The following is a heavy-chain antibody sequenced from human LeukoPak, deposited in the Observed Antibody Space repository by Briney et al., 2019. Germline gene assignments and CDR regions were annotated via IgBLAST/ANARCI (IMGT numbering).Heavy chain of an antibody. D-gene: IGHD6-13*01. CDR1: GFTFGSYA. CDR3: AKDQALYSSSWYLEYFQH. CDR2: ISGRGGST. V-gene: IGHV3-23*01. J-gene: IGHJ1*01. Sequence: GGSLRLSCAASGFTFGSYAMSWVRQAPGKGLEWVSAISGRGGSTYYADSVKGRFTISRDNSKNTLYLQMNSLRAEDTAVYYCAKDQALYSSSWYLEYFQHWGQGTLVTVSS.